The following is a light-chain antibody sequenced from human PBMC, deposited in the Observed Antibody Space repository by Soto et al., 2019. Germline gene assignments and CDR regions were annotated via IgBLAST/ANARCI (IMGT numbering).Light chain of an antibody. CDR1: QSVSNN. J-gene: IGKJ1*01. CDR2: SAS. V-gene: IGKV3-15*01. CDR3: QQYSIWPPS. Sequence: EIVMTQSPATLSVSPGERATLSCMASQSVSNNLAWYQQKPGQAPRLLLDSASTRATGVPARLSGSGSGTEFSLTVSSLRAEDVVGCSCQQYSIWPPSLGQGTKVHIK.